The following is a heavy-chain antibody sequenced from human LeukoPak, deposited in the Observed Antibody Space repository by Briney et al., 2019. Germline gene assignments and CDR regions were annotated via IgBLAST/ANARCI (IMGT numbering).Heavy chain of an antibody. CDR2: IIPIFGTA. Sequence: GASVKVSCKASGYTFTSYGISWVRQAPGQGLEWMGGIIPIFGTANYAQKFQGRVTITTDESTSTAYMELSSLRSDDTAVYYCARVYSSSGGYYYGMDVWGQGTTVTVSS. CDR3: ARVYSSSGGYYYGMDV. J-gene: IGHJ6*02. CDR1: GYTFTSYG. D-gene: IGHD6-13*01. V-gene: IGHV1-69*05.